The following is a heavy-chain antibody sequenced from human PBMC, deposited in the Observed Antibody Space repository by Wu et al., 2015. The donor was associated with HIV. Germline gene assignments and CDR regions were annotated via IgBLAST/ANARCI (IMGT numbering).Heavy chain of an antibody. J-gene: IGHJ3*02. V-gene: IGHV1-69*13. CDR2: IIPMYGTT. Sequence: QVQLVQSGAEVKKPGSSVKVSCKASGGTFSSYSISWVRQAPGQGLEWMGRIIPMYGTTNYAQKFQGRFTITADESTSTAYMDLSSLRSEDTAVYYCAGNYYYDSSGLGDAFDIWGQGTMVTVSS. CDR1: GGTFSSYS. D-gene: IGHD3-22*01. CDR3: AGNYYYDSSGLGDAFDI.